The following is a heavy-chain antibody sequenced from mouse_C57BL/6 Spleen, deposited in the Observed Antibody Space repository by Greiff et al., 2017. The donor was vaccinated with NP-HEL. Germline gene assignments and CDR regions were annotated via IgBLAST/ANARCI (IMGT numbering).Heavy chain of an antibody. CDR3: ASFYYGYDWYFDG. CDR2: IYPRDGST. CDR1: GYTFTDHT. D-gene: IGHD2-2*01. Sequence: VQLQQSDAELVKPGASVKISCKVSGYTFTDHTIHWMKQRPEQGLEWIGYIYPRDGSTKYNEKFKGKATLTADKSSSTAYMQLNSLTSEDSAVYFCASFYYGYDWYFDGWGTGTTVTVSS. V-gene: IGHV1-78*01. J-gene: IGHJ1*03.